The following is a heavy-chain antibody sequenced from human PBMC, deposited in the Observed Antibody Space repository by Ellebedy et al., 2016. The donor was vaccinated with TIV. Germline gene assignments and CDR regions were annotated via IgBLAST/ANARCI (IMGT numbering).Heavy chain of an antibody. CDR2: IDPSDSYI. CDR1: GYSFTTYW. CDR3: ARHMTTAMTNDH. D-gene: IGHD5-18*01. J-gene: IGHJ4*02. Sequence: GESLKISCTGSGYSFTTYWISWVRQMPGKGLEWMGRIDPSDSYIKYSPSFQGHVPISVDKSISPAYLPWSSLKASDTAMYYCARHMTTAMTNDHWGQGTLVTVSS. V-gene: IGHV5-10-1*01.